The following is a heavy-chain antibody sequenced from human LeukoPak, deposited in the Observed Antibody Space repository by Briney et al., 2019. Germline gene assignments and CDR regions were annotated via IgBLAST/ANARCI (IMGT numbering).Heavy chain of an antibody. Sequence: ASVKVSCKASGYTFTSYGISWVRQATGQGLEWMGWMNPNSGNTGYAQKFQGRVTITRNTSISTAYMELSSLRSEDTAVYYCARAAVRTIFGVVIGLLDAFDIWGQGTMVTVSS. CDR3: ARAAVRTIFGVVIGLLDAFDI. D-gene: IGHD3-3*01. CDR1: GYTFTSYG. J-gene: IGHJ3*02. V-gene: IGHV1-8*03. CDR2: MNPNSGNT.